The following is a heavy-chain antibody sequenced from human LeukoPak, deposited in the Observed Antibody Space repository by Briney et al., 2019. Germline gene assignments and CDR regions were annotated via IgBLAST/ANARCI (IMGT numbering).Heavy chain of an antibody. V-gene: IGHV4-4*09. CDR1: GGSISSYY. J-gene: IGHJ3*02. Sequence: PSETLSLTCTVSGGSISSYYWSWIRQPPGKGLEWIGYIYTSGSTNYNPSLKSRVTISVDTSKNQFSLKLSSVTAVDTAVYYCARRLSMREDAFDIWGQGTMVTVSS. D-gene: IGHD2-8*01. CDR2: IYTSGST. CDR3: ARRLSMREDAFDI.